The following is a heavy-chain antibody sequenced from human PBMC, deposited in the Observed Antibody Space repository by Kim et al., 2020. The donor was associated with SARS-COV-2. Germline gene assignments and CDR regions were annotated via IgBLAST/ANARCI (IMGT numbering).Heavy chain of an antibody. CDR1: GGTFSSYA. CDR3: ARDYYDDSPNWVDP. J-gene: IGHJ5*02. CDR2: IIPILGIA. Sequence: SVKVSCKASGGTFSSYAINWVRQAPGQGLEWMGRIIPILGIANYAQKFQGRVTITADKSTSTAHMELSSLRSEDTAVYYCARDYYDDSPNWVDPWGHGTLITVSS. D-gene: IGHD3-22*01. V-gene: IGHV1-69*04.